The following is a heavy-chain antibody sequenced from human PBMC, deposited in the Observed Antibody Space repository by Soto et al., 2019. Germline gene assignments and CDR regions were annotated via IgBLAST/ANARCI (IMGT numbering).Heavy chain of an antibody. CDR1: GFTFSNAW. CDR3: TTNGSLRVYGLDP. J-gene: IGHJ5*02. V-gene: IGHV3-15*01. D-gene: IGHD2-8*01. Sequence: EVQLVESGGGLVKPGGSLRLSCAASGFTFSNAWMSWVRQAPGKGLEWVGRIKSKTDGGTTDYAAPVKGRFTISRDDSKNTLDLQMNSLKPEDTAVYYCTTNGSLRVYGLDPGGQGTLVTGS. CDR2: IKSKTDGGTT.